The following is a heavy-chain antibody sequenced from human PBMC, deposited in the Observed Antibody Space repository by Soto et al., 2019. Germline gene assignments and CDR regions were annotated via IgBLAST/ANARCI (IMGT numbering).Heavy chain of an antibody. CDR1: GGSISSGDYY. V-gene: IGHV4-30-4*01. D-gene: IGHD1-26*01. CDR3: AAGRGSGSYYGFYYYYGMDV. J-gene: IGHJ6*02. CDR2: IYYSGST. Sequence: SETLSLTCTVPGGSISSGDYYWSWIRQPPGKGLEWIGYIYYSGSTYYNPSLKGRVTISVDTSKNQFSLKLSSVTAADTAVYYCAAGRGSGSYYGFYYYYGMDVWGQGTTVTVSS.